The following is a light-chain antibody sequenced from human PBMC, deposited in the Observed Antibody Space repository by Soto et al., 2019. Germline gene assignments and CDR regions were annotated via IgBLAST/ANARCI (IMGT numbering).Light chain of an antibody. CDR1: SSDVGGYNY. CDR3: SSYTSTDTYV. V-gene: IGLV2-14*01. Sequence: SVLTHPASLSGSPRQSIAISCTGTSSDVGGYNYVSWYQQHPGKAPKLLIYEVSNRPSGVSDRFSGSKSGNTASLTISGLQAEDEADYYCSSYTSTDTYVSGTGTKVTVL. J-gene: IGLJ1*01. CDR2: EVS.